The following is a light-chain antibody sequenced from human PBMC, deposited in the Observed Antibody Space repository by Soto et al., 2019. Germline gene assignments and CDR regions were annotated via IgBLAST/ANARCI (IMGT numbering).Light chain of an antibody. J-gene: IGLJ3*02. Sequence: QSVLTQPPSVSAAPGQTVTISCSGSNSNIGNNYVSWYQQLPGTAPKLLIYEDNKRPSGIPDRFSGSKSGASATLGITGLQTGDEADYYCETWDNSVSAWVFGGGTKLTV. CDR2: EDN. V-gene: IGLV1-51*02. CDR3: ETWDNSVSAWV. CDR1: NSNIGNNY.